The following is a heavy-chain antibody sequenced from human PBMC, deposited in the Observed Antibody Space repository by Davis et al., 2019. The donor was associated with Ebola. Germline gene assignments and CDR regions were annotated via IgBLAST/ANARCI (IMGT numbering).Heavy chain of an antibody. D-gene: IGHD3-22*01. Sequence: ASVKVSCKASGYTFTGYYMHWVRQAPGQGLEWMGRINPNSGGTNYAQKFQGRVTMTRDTSISTAYMELSRLRSDDTAVYFCARGGITMMIVPRDYYYGLDVWGQGTTVTVSS. CDR3: ARGGITMMIVPRDYYYGLDV. V-gene: IGHV1-2*06. CDR1: GYTFTGYY. CDR2: INPNSGGT. J-gene: IGHJ6*02.